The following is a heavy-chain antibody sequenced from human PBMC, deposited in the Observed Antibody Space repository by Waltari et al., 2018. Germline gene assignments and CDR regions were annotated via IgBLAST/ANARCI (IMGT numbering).Heavy chain of an antibody. J-gene: IGHJ4*02. CDR2: IRSAAYGATP. CDR3: TRLWDY. Sequence: EVQLVQAGGGWVHPGQSLRLSCKTSGYMFRDHAMRWVRRAPGKGLEWVGFIRSAAYGATPEYAASVKGRFTISRDDSENIAYLQMDKVTTEDTAVYYCTRLWDYWCQGTLVTVSS. V-gene: IGHV3-49*04. D-gene: IGHD3-16*01. CDR1: GYMFRDHA.